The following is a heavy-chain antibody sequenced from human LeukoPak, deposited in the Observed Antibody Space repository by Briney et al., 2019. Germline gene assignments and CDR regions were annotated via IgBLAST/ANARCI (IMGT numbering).Heavy chain of an antibody. CDR3: AGTPGYCSSSSCYEYFQH. Sequence: QTGGSLRLSCAASGFTFSVYWMSWVRQAPGKGLEWVANIKEDGSEKYYVDSVKGRFTISRDNAKNSLYLQMNSLRVEDTAVYYCAGTPGYCSSSSCYEYFQHWGQGTLATVSS. CDR1: GFTFSVYW. CDR2: IKEDGSEK. D-gene: IGHD2-2*03. J-gene: IGHJ1*01. V-gene: IGHV3-7*02.